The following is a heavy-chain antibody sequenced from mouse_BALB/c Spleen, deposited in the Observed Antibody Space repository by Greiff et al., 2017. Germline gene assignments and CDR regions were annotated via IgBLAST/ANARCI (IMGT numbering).Heavy chain of an antibody. Sequence: VKLVESGPGLVAPSQSLSITCTVSGFSLTSYDISWIRQPPGKGLEWLGVIWTGGGTNYNSAFMSRLSISKDNSKSQVFLKMNSLQTDDTAIYYCVRYGNPYYYAMDYWGQGTSVTVSS. CDR1: GFSLTSYD. J-gene: IGHJ4*01. CDR3: VRYGNPYYYAMDY. V-gene: IGHV2-9-2*01. CDR2: IWTGGGT. D-gene: IGHD2-1*01.